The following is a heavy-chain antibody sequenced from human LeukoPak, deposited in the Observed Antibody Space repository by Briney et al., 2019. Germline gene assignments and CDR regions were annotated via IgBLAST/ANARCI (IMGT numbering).Heavy chain of an antibody. J-gene: IGHJ4*02. Sequence: RTGGSLRLSCAASGFTSSSYEMNWVRQAPGKGLEWVSYISSSGSTIYYADSVKGRFTISRDNAKNSLYLQMNSLRAEYTAVYYCARDLGILTGFDYWGQGTLVTVSS. CDR1: GFTSSSYE. V-gene: IGHV3-48*03. CDR3: ARDLGILTGFDY. CDR2: ISSSGSTI. D-gene: IGHD3-16*01.